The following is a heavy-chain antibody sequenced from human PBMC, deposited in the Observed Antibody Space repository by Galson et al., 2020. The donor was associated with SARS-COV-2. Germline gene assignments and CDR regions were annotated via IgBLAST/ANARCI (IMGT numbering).Heavy chain of an antibody. CDR3: ARGGYYYDWTTHFDY. Sequence: GESLKISCKASGYTFTGYYMHWVRQAPGQGLEWMGRINPNSGGTNYAQKFQGRVTMTRDTSISTAYMELSRLRSDDTAVYYCARGGYYYDWTTHFDYWGQGTLVTVSS. D-gene: IGHD3-22*01. J-gene: IGHJ4*02. CDR1: GYTFTGYY. V-gene: IGHV1-2*06. CDR2: INPNSGGT.